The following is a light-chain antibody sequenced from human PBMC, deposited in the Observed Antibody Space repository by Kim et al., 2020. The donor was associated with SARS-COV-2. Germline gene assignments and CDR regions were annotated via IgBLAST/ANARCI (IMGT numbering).Light chain of an antibody. CDR3: YQYGTWPLT. Sequence: SPAESGTPTCSASHLINSNYFSWFQQQPGQAPRRLMFSASRRAAGVPERFSGSGSGTDFTLTIVRLEADDVAVYYCYQYGTWPLTFGPGTKVDIK. J-gene: IGKJ3*01. V-gene: IGKV3-20*01. CDR2: SAS. CDR1: HLINSNY.